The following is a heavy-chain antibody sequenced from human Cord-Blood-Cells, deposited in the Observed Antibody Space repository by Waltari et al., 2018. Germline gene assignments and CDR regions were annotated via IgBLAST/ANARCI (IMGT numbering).Heavy chain of an antibody. CDR3: ARGNCSGGSCSNWFDP. V-gene: IGHV4-34*01. J-gene: IGHJ5*02. D-gene: IGHD2-15*01. CDR1: GGSFSGYY. Sequence: QVQLQQWGAGLLKPSETLSLTCAVYGGSFSGYYWSWIRHPPGKGLEWIGEINHSGSTNYNPSLKGRVTISVDTSKNQFSLKLSSVTAADTAVYYCARGNCSGGSCSNWFDPWGQGTLVTVSS. CDR2: INHSGST.